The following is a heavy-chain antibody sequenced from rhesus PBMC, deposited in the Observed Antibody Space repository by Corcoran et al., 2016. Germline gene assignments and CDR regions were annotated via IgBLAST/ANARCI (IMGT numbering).Heavy chain of an antibody. V-gene: IGHV4-73*01. CDR3: ARVGGYSYSQPFDY. D-gene: IGHD5-12*01. Sequence: QVQLQQWGEGLVKPSETLSLTCAVYGGSISGYYYWSWIRQPPGQGLEWIGYFYGNIASTNYNPSLKNRVTIAKDTSKNQFSLKLSSVTAADTAVYYCARVGGYSYSQPFDYWGQGVLVTVSS. CDR2: FYGNIAST. CDR1: GGSISGYYY. J-gene: IGHJ4*01.